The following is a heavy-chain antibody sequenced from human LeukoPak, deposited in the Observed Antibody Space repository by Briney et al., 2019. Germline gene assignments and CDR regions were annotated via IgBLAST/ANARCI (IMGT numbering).Heavy chain of an antibody. J-gene: IGHJ4*02. CDR1: GYTFTDYY. CDR2: VDPEDGET. CDR3: ATLDDILTGAGAYYVDY. Sequence: ASLKVSCKVSGYTFTDYYMHWVQQAPGKGLEWMGLVDPEDGETIYAEKFQGRVTITADTSTDTAYMELSSLRSEDSPVYYCATLDDILTGAGAYYVDYWGQGTLVTVSS. D-gene: IGHD3-9*01. V-gene: IGHV1-69-2*01.